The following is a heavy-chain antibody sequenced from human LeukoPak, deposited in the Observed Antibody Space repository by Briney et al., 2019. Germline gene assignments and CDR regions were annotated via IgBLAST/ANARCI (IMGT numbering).Heavy chain of an antibody. CDR3: ARDLRYSSGWSASGMDV. Sequence: SVKVSCKASGGTFSSYAISWVRQAPGQGLEWIGGIIPIFGTANYAQKFQGRVTITADKSTSTAYMELRSLRSDDTAVYYCARDLRYSSGWSASGMDVWGKGTTVTISS. V-gene: IGHV1-69*06. CDR2: IIPIFGTA. D-gene: IGHD6-19*01. CDR1: GGTFSSYA. J-gene: IGHJ6*03.